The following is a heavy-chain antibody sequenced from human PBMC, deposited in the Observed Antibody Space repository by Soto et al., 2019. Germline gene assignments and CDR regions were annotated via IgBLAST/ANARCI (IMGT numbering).Heavy chain of an antibody. J-gene: IGHJ4*02. Sequence: GGSLRLSCAASGFTFSSYAMHWVRQAPGKGLEWVAVISYDGSNKYYADSVKGRFTISRDNSKNTLYLQMNSLRAEDTAVYYCARAHYTYSSSWYQFGYWGQGTLVTVSS. V-gene: IGHV3-30-3*01. CDR2: ISYDGSNK. CDR1: GFTFSSYA. D-gene: IGHD6-13*01. CDR3: ARAHYTYSSSWYQFGY.